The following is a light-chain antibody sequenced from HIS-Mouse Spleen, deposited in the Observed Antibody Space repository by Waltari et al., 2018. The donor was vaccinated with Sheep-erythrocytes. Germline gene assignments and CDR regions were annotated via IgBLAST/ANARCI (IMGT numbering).Light chain of an antibody. CDR3: CSYAGSYNHV. V-gene: IGLV2-11*01. CDR2: EVS. Sequence: QSALTQPRSVSGSPGQSVTIPCPGTSSDVGGYHYVSWYQQHPGKAPKLMIYEVSKRPSGVPDRFSGSKSGNTASLTISGLQAEDEADYYCCSYAGSYNHVFATGTKVTVL. CDR1: SSDVGGYHY. J-gene: IGLJ1*01.